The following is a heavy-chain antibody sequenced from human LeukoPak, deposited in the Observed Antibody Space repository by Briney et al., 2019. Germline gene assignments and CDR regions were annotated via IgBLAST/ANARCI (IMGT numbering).Heavy chain of an antibody. CDR1: GGSISSSSYY. J-gene: IGHJ5*02. D-gene: IGHD6-13*01. CDR3: ARHQIIAAAGFDP. CDR2: IYYSGST. Sequence: PSETLSLTCTVSGGSISSSSYYWGWIRQPPGKGLEWIGSIYYSGSTYYNPSLKGRVTISVDTSKNQFSLKLSSVTAADTAVYYCARHQIIAAAGFDPWGQGTLVTVSS. V-gene: IGHV4-39*01.